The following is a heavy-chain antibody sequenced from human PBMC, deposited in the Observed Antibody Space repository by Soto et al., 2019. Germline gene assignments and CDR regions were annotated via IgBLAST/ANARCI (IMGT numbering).Heavy chain of an antibody. Sequence: PGESLKISCKGSGYGFTSYWIGWVRQMPGKGLEWMGIVYPGDSDSRYSPSFQGQVTISADKSISTAYLQWSSLKASDTAMYYCAIFISYNYYYYGMDVWGQGSTVTGSS. CDR2: VYPGDSDS. V-gene: IGHV5-51*01. CDR1: GYGFTSYW. J-gene: IGHJ6*02. D-gene: IGHD3-10*01. CDR3: AIFISYNYYYYGMDV.